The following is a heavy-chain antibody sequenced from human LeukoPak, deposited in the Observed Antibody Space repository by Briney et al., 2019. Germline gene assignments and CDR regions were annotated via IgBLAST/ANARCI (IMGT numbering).Heavy chain of an antibody. CDR2: IKPDSGAT. CDR3: ARDHDSGPDY. J-gene: IGHJ4*02. CDR1: GYTFTVHY. V-gene: IGHV1-2*02. Sequence: GESLKLSCKASGYTFTVHYLHWLRQAPGQGLEWMGWIKPDSGATNFAHNFQGRVTMTSDTSINTAYMELSSLTSDETAMYYCARDHDSGPDYWGRGTLVTVSA. D-gene: IGHD4/OR15-4a*01.